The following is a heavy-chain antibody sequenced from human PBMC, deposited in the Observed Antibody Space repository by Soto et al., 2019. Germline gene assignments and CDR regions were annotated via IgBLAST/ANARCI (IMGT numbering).Heavy chain of an antibody. Sequence: SQTLSLTCAISGDSVSSNSAAWNWIRQSPSRGLEWLGRTYYRSKWYNDYAVSVKSRITINPDTSKNQFSLQLNSVTPEDTAVYYCARDAGSPQGYYYYYMDVWGKGTTVTVSS. CDR1: GDSVSSNSAA. V-gene: IGHV6-1*01. CDR3: ARDAGSPQGYYYYYMDV. J-gene: IGHJ6*03. CDR2: TYYRSKWYN.